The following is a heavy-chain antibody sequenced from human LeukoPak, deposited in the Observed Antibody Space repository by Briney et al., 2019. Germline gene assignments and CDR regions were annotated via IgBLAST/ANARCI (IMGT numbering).Heavy chain of an antibody. D-gene: IGHD1-14*01. V-gene: IGHV4-59*01. J-gene: IGHJ6*02. CDR3: ARVPPTTPYSYYYYGMDV. CDR1: GGSISSYY. CDR2: IYYSGST. Sequence: SETLSLTCTVSGGSISSYYWNWIRQPPGKGLEWIGQIYYSGSTNYNPSLKSRVTISVDTSKNQFSLKLSSVTAADTAVYYCARVPPTTPYSYYYYGMDVWGQGTTVTVSS.